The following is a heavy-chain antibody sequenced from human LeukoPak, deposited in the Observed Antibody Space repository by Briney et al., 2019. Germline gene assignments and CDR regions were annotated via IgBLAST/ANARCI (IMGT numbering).Heavy chain of an antibody. Sequence: PSETLSLTCTVSGGSISSYYWSWSRQPPGMGLVWIGYIYYSGSTNYNPSVKSRVTISVDTTKNQFSLKLSCVTAADTAVYYCARLGRSRIAARPYYYYYMDVWGEGTTFTVSS. CDR2: IYYSGST. CDR3: ARLGRSRIAARPYYYYYMDV. CDR1: GGSISSYY. V-gene: IGHV4-59*01. D-gene: IGHD6-13*01. J-gene: IGHJ6*03.